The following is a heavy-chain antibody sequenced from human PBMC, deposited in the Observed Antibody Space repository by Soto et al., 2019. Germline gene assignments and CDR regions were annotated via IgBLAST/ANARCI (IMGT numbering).Heavy chain of an antibody. Sequence: VASVKVSCKASGGTFSSYAISWVRQAPGQGLEWMGGIIPIFGTANYAQKFQGRVTITADESTSTAYMELSSLRSEDTAVYYCTLGKGGYCSSTSCYKGYYGMDVWGQGTTVTVSS. CDR2: IIPIFGTA. V-gene: IGHV1-69*13. J-gene: IGHJ6*02. CDR1: GGTFSSYA. CDR3: TLGKGGYCSSTSCYKGYYGMDV. D-gene: IGHD2-2*02.